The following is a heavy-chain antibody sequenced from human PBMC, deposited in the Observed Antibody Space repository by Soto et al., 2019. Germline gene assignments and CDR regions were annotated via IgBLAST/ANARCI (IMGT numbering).Heavy chain of an antibody. J-gene: IGHJ6*03. V-gene: IGHV3-9*01. CDR1: GFTFDDYA. CDR3: ARRYGDYYYYYMDV. Sequence: EVQLVESGGGLVQPGRSLRLSCAASGFTFDDYAMHWVRQAPGKGLEWVSGISWNSGSIGYADSVKGRFTISRDNAKNSLYLQMNSLTAEDKALYYCARRYGDYYYYYMDVWGKGTTVTVSS. CDR2: ISWNSGSI. D-gene: IGHD4-17*01.